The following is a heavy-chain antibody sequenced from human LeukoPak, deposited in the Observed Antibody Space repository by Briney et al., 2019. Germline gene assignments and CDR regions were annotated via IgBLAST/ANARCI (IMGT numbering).Heavy chain of an antibody. D-gene: IGHD1-26*01. CDR1: GFSFSSYA. J-gene: IGHJ4*02. CDR2: ISGSGGST. Sequence: GGSLRLSCAASGFSFSSYAMSWVRQAPGGGLEWVSAISGSGGSTYYADSVKGRFTISRDNSKNTLYLQMNSLRAEDTAVYYCAKSPVIVGAPDALDYWGQGTLVTVSS. V-gene: IGHV3-23*01. CDR3: AKSPVIVGAPDALDY.